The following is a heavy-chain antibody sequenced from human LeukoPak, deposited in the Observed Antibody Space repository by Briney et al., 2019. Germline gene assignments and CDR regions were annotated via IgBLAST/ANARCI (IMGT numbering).Heavy chain of an antibody. CDR3: ARVSPFTVTTFDY. V-gene: IGHV4-61*02. CDR1: GYSISSGYY. Sequence: SETLSLTCTVSGYSISSGYYWGWIRQPAGRGLEWIGRIYTSGSTNYNPSLKSRVTMSVDTSKNQFSLKLSSVTAADTAVYYCARVSPFTVTTFDYWGQGTLVTVSS. CDR2: IYTSGST. D-gene: IGHD4-17*01. J-gene: IGHJ4*02.